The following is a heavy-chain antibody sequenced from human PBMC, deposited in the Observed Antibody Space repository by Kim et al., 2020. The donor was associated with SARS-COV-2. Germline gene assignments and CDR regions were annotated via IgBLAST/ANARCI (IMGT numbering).Heavy chain of an antibody. CDR3: ARGPIPSGFSDS. J-gene: IGHJ4*02. D-gene: IGHD3-22*01. Sequence: NYTSALKRRVTLSVDTSKNQFSLRLTSVTAADTAIYYCARGPIPSGFSDSWGQGILVTVSS. V-gene: IGHV4-34*01.